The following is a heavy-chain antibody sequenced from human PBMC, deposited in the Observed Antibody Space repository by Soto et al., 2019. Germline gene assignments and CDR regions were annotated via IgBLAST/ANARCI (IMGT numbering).Heavy chain of an antibody. CDR3: ARQFCSGINCDTWFDP. CDR2: ISTYNDDT. D-gene: IGHD2-2*01. V-gene: IGHV1-18*01. Sequence: ASVKVSCKTSGYTFTAFGITWVRQAPGQGLEWMGWISTYNDDTKYAQKVQGRLTMTTDTSTSTAYMELRSLTSDDTAVYYCARQFCSGINCDTWFDPWGQGTLVTVYS. J-gene: IGHJ5*02. CDR1: GYTFTAFG.